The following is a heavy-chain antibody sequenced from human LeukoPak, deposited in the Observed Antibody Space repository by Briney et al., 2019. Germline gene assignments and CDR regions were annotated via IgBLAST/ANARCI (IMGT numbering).Heavy chain of an antibody. CDR1: GYTFTSYD. CDR3: ARGRHDYGDYYFDY. V-gene: IGHV1-8*01. J-gene: IGHJ4*02. CDR2: MNLNSGNT. Sequence: ASVKVSCKASGYTFTSYDINWVRQATGQGLEWMGWMNLNSGNTGYAQKFQGRVTMTRNTSISTAYMELSSLRSEDTAVYYCARGRHDYGDYYFDYWGQGTLVTVSS. D-gene: IGHD4-17*01.